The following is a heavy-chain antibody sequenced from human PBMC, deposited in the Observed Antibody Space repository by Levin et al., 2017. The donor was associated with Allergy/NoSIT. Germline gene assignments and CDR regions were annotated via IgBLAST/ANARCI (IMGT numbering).Heavy chain of an antibody. D-gene: IGHD3-10*01. Sequence: LSLTCAASGFTVRDNYMSWVRQAPGKGLEWVSVIYSGDNTEYADSVKGRFTISSDNSENTLYLQMNTLRAEDTAIHYCVRDRISMVRGVLRNYFDYWGQGVLVTVSS. J-gene: IGHJ4*02. CDR3: VRDRISMVRGVLRNYFDY. CDR1: GFTVRDNY. V-gene: IGHV3-66*01. CDR2: IYSGDNT.